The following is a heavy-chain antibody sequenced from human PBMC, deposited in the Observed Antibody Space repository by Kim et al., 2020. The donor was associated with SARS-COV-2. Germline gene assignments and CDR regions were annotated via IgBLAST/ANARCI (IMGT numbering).Heavy chain of an antibody. CDR3: ARDLNCGGDCYSDYFDY. D-gene: IGHD2-21*02. V-gene: IGHV1-46*01. J-gene: IGHJ4*02. CDR2: INPSGGST. CDR1: GYTFTSYY. Sequence: ASVKVSCKASGYTFTSYYMHWVRQAPGQGLEWMGIINPSGGSTSYAQKFQGRVTMTRDTSTSTVYMELSSLRSEDTAVYYCARDLNCGGDCYSDYFDYWGQGTLVTVSS.